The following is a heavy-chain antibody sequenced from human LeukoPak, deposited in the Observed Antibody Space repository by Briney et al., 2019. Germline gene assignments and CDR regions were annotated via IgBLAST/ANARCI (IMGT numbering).Heavy chain of an antibody. Sequence: GGSLRLSCVASGFTFSGYGMHWVRRAPGKGLEWVAFIRHDGTNNHYADSVQGRFTISRDNSKTTLYLEMNSLRAEDTAVYYCANLDWDTGFDYWGQGTLVTVSS. CDR2: IRHDGTNN. CDR1: GFTFSGYG. V-gene: IGHV3-30*02. CDR3: ANLDWDTGFDY. J-gene: IGHJ4*02. D-gene: IGHD3-9*01.